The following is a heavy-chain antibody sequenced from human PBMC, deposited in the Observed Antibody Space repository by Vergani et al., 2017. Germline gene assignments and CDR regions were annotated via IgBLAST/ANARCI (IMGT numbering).Heavy chain of an antibody. CDR1: GGSISSGSYY. J-gene: IGHJ4*02. CDR2: LCPSGST. CDR3: AVRPRVNLVGGEIVTKRTFDY. D-gene: IGHD3-10*01. V-gene: IGHV4-61*02. Sequence: QVQLQESGPGLVKPSQTLSLTCTVSGGSISSGSYYWSWIRQPAGKGLEWIGRLCPSGSTNYKPSLKSRVTMSIDTSKNQFSLKLTSVTAADTAVYYCAVRPRVNLVGGEIVTKRTFDYWSQGSLVTVSS.